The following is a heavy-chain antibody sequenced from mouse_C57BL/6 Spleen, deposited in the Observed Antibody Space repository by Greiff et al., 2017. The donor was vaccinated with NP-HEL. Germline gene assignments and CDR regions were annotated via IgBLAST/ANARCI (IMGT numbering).Heavy chain of an antibody. CDR3: ALIYYGKAMDY. CDR2: IDPSDSYT. D-gene: IGHD2-1*01. J-gene: IGHJ4*01. V-gene: IGHV1-69*01. CDR1: GYTFTSYW. Sequence: QVQLQQPGAELVMPGASVKLSCKASGYTFTSYWMHWVKQRPGQGLEWIGEIDPSDSYTNYNQKFKGKSTLTVDKSSSTAYMQLSSLTSEDSAVYYCALIYYGKAMDYWGQGTSVTVSS.